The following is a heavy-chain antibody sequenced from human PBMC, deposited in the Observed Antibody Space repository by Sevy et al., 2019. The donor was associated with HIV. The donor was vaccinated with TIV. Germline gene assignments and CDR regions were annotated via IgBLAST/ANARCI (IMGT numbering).Heavy chain of an antibody. CDR2: IKQDGSEK. D-gene: IGHD5-12*01. Sequence: GGSLSLSCAASGFTFSSYWMSWVRQAPGKGLEWVDNIKQDGSEKYYVDSVKGRFTISRDNAKNSLYLQMNSLRAEDTAVYYCARSEWLRLDYFDYWGQGTLVTVSS. V-gene: IGHV3-7*03. CDR3: ARSEWLRLDYFDY. J-gene: IGHJ4*02. CDR1: GFTFSSYW.